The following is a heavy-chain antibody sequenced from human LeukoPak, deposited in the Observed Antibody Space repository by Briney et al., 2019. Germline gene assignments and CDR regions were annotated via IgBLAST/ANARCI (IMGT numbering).Heavy chain of an antibody. J-gene: IGHJ3*02. V-gene: IGHV3-23*01. Sequence: GGSLRLSCAASGFTFTSYSMNWVRQAPGKGLEWVSTISGGGGSTHYADSVKGRFTISRDHSKNTLYLQMNSLRAEDTAVYYCAKDGYGNYTDAFDIWGQGTMVTVSA. CDR2: ISGGGGST. CDR3: AKDGYGNYTDAFDI. CDR1: GFTFTSYS. D-gene: IGHD1-7*01.